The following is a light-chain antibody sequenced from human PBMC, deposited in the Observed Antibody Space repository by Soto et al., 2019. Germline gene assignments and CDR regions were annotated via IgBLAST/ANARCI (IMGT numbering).Light chain of an antibody. J-gene: IGLJ2*01. CDR3: SSYTSTSVV. CDR2: DVS. V-gene: IGLV2-14*01. CDR1: SSDVGDYNY. Sequence: QSVLSQPASVSGSPGQSITISCTGTSSDVGDYNYVSWYQQHPGKAPILMVYDVSYRPSGISNRFSGSKSGNTASLTISGLQAEDEADYYCSSYTSTSVVFGGGTKLTVL.